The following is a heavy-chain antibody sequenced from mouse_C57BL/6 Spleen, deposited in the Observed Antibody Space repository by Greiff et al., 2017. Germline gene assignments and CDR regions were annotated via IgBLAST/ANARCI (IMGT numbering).Heavy chain of an antibody. J-gene: IGHJ1*03. Sequence: QVQLQQSGAELARPGASVKLSCKASGYTFTSYGISWVKQRTGQGLEWIGEIYPRSGNTYYNEKFKGKATLTAAKSSSTAYMELRSLTSEDAAVYFCARSITTVVAHLDVWGTGTTVTVSS. D-gene: IGHD1-1*01. CDR2: IYPRSGNT. CDR3: ARSITTVVAHLDV. CDR1: GYTFTSYG. V-gene: IGHV1-81*01.